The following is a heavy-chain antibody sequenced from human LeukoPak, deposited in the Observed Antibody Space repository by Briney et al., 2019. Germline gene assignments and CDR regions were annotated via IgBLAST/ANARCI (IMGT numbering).Heavy chain of an antibody. CDR1: GFTFSSYS. D-gene: IGHD3-9*01. Sequence: PGGSLRLSCAASGFTFSSYSMNWVRQAPGKGLEWVSSISSSSSYIYYADSVKGRFTISRDNAKNSLYLQMNSLRPVDTAVYYCARALRYFDWLLPFDYWGQGTLVTVSS. V-gene: IGHV3-21*01. J-gene: IGHJ4*02. CDR2: ISSSSSYI. CDR3: ARALRYFDWLLPFDY.